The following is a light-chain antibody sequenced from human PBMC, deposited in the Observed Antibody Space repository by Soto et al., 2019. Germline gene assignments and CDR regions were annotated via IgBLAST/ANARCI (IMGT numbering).Light chain of an antibody. Sequence: EIVMTQSPATLSVSPGERATLSCRASQSVSSNLAWYQQRPGQAPRLLIYAASTRATGIPARFSGSGSGTEFTLTISSLQSEDFAVCYCQQYNNWPPWTFGQGTKVEIK. J-gene: IGKJ1*01. CDR1: QSVSSN. V-gene: IGKV3-15*01. CDR3: QQYNNWPPWT. CDR2: AAS.